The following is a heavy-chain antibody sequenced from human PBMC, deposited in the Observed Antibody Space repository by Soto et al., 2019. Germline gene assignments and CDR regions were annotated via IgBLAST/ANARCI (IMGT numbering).Heavy chain of an antibody. V-gene: IGHV1-8*01. CDR2: MNPYSGNT. J-gene: IGHJ4*02. Sequence: QVQLVQYGAEVKQPGASVKVSCRASGYTFTSFELHWVRQATGQGLEWMGWMNPYSGNTGYAQKFQGRVMLTRGPSAMTAYMELNSLTSDDTAVYYCVRGQRWGAAVAGGGDFWGQGTLVSVSS. CDR3: VRGQRWGAAVAGGGDF. CDR1: GYTFTSFE. D-gene: IGHD6-19*01.